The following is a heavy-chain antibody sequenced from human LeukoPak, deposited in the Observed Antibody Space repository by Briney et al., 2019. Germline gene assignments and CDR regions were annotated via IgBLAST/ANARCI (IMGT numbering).Heavy chain of an antibody. V-gene: IGHV4-59*01. Sequence: SETLSLTCTVSGGSISSYYWSWIRQPPGKGLEWIGYIYYSGSTNYNPSLKSRVTISVDTSKNQFSLKLSSVTAADTAVYYCAGGGGPNWFDPWGQGTLVTVSS. CDR3: AGGGGPNWFDP. CDR2: IYYSGST. CDR1: GGSISSYY. J-gene: IGHJ5*02. D-gene: IGHD3-16*01.